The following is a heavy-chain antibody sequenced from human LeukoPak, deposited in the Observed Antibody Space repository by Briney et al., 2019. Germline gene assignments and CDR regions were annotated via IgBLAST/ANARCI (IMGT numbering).Heavy chain of an antibody. CDR3: ARQGYDYVWGSYRYPDY. CDR2: INHSGST. Sequence: SETLSLTCAVYGGSFSGYYWSWIRQPPGKGLEWIGEINHSGSTNYNPSLKSRVTISVDTSKNQFSLKLSSVTAADAAVYYCARQGYDYVWGSYRYPDYWGQGTLVTVSS. D-gene: IGHD3-16*02. CDR1: GGSFSGYY. J-gene: IGHJ4*02. V-gene: IGHV4-34*01.